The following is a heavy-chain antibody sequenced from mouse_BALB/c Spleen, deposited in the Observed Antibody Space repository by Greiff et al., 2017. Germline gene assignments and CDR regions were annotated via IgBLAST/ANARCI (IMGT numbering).Heavy chain of an antibody. D-gene: IGHD2-1*01. CDR1: GYAFTNYL. Sequence: QVQLQQSGAELVRPGTSVKVSCKASGYAFTNYLIEWVKQRPGQGLEWIGVINPGSGGTNYNEKFKGKATLTADKSSSTAYMQLSSLTSEDSAVYYCARGDGNYPFDYWGQGTTLTVSS. J-gene: IGHJ2*01. CDR3: ARGDGNYPFDY. CDR2: INPGSGGT. V-gene: IGHV1-54*01.